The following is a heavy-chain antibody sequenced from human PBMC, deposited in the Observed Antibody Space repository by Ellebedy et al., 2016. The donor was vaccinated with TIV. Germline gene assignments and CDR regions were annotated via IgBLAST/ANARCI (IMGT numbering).Heavy chain of an antibody. V-gene: IGHV3-66*02. Sequence: GESLKISCAASGFAVSSNYMTWVRQAPGRGLEWVSLIYSDGNTNYADSVRGRFTISRDMSKNTLFLQMDSLRLEDTAVYYCAREVGGSFHSGDYWGQGTLVAVSS. CDR1: GFAVSSNY. J-gene: IGHJ4*02. CDR3: AREVGGSFHSGDY. CDR2: IYSDGNT. D-gene: IGHD2-15*01.